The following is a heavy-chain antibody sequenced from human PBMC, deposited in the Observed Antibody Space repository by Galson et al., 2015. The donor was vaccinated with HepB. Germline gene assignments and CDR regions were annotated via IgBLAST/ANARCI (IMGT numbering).Heavy chain of an antibody. J-gene: IGHJ5*02. D-gene: IGHD2/OR15-2a*01. CDR3: ATEGKNADLWLDP. CDR1: GGTFRTSS. CDR2: INPIFRVS. Sequence: SVKVSCKASGGTFRTSSILWVRQAPGQGLEWVGGINPIFRVSNYAQRFQGRVTITADESATTAYMELTSLRSEDTAIYYRATEGKNADLWLDPWGQGTLLIVSS. V-gene: IGHV1-69*13.